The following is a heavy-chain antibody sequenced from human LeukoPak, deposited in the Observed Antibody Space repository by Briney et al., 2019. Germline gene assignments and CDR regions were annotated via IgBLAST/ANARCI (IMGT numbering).Heavy chain of an antibody. CDR2: INPNSGGT. J-gene: IGHJ6*03. V-gene: IGHV1-2*02. D-gene: IGHD6-13*01. Sequence: GASVKVSCKASGYTFTGYYMHWVRQAPGQGLEWMGWINPNSGGTNYAQKLQGRVTMATDTSTSTAYMELRSLRSDDTAVYYCARAIAAAGHIYYYYYYMDVWGKGTTVTISS. CDR3: ARAIAAAGHIYYYYYYMDV. CDR1: GYTFTGYY.